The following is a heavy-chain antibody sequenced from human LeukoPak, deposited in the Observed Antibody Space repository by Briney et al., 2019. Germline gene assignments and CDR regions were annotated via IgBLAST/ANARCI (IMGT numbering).Heavy chain of an antibody. CDR2: LSSDGSNK. CDR3: ARGAYQIVVVTAPTY. D-gene: IGHD2-21*02. Sequence: PGRSLRLSCAASGFTFSSYGMHWVRQAPGKGLEWVAVLSSDGSNKYYADSVKGRFTISRDISKNTLYLQMTSLRAEDTAVYYCARGAYQIVVVTAPTYWGQGTLVTVSS. CDR1: GFTFSSYG. J-gene: IGHJ4*02. V-gene: IGHV3-30*03.